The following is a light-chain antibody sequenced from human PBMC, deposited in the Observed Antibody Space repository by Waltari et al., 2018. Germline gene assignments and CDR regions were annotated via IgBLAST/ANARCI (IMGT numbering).Light chain of an antibody. J-gene: IGKJ2*01. CDR1: QSVSSN. CDR2: GAS. Sequence: EIVMTQSPATLSVSPGERATLSCRASQSVSSNLAWYQQKPGQAPRLLIYGASTRATGIPARFSGSGSGTEFTLTISRLEPEDFAVYYCQQYGSSPSYTFGQGTKLEIK. V-gene: IGKV3-15*01. CDR3: QQYGSSPSYT.